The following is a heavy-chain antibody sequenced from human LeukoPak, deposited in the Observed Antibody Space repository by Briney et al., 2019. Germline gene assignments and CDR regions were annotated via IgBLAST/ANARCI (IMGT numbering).Heavy chain of an antibody. J-gene: IGHJ4*02. CDR1: GGSINNYY. V-gene: IGHV4-59*01. CDR2: IYYTGKT. CDR3: ARWDCCSGTCYYLDY. Sequence: PSETLSLTCSVSGGSINNYYWGWIRRPPGRGLEHIGHIYYTGKTDYNPSFKSRVTMSVDTSKNQLSLKLNFLTAADTAVYYCARWDCCSGTCYYLDYWGQGTLVIVSS. D-gene: IGHD3-10*01.